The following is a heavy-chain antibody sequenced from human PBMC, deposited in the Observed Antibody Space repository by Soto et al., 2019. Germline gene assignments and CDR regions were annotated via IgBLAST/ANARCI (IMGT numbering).Heavy chain of an antibody. CDR3: TRNLYNTGDFDH. CDR2: MTPKSGYT. Sequence: QVQLMQSGAEVRKPGASVKVSCKASGYTFTDYDINWVRQATGQGLEWLGWMTPKSGYTGYAQKFQGRVTLTRDTSRGTPYMELTSLTSEDTAVYYCTRNLYNTGDFDHWGQGTLVTVSS. CDR1: GYTFTDYD. D-gene: IGHD1-20*01. V-gene: IGHV1-8*02. J-gene: IGHJ4*02.